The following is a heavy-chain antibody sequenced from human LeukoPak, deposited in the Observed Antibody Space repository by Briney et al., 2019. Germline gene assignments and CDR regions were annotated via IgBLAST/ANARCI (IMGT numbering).Heavy chain of an antibody. CDR2: INHSGST. J-gene: IGHJ3*02. V-gene: IGHV4-34*01. D-gene: IGHD3-10*01. Sequence: SETLSLTCAVYGGSFSGYYWSWIRQPPGKGLEWIGEINHSGSTNYNPSLKSRVTISVDTSKNQFSLKLSSVTAADTAVYYCARVGCGSGSYYNNAFDIWGQGTMVTVSS. CDR1: GGSFSGYY. CDR3: ARVGCGSGSYYNNAFDI.